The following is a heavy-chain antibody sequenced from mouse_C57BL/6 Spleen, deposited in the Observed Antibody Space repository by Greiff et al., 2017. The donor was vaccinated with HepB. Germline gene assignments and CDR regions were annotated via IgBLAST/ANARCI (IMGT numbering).Heavy chain of an antibody. V-gene: IGHV1-52*01. D-gene: IGHD2-2*01. Sequence: QVQLQQPGAELVRPGSSVKLSCKASGYTFTSYWMHWVKQRPIQGLEWIGNIDPSDSETHYNQKFKDKATLTVDKSSSTAYMQLSSLTSEDSAVYYCARLVRNDYAMDYWGQGTSVTVSS. CDR2: IDPSDSET. CDR1: GYTFTSYW. J-gene: IGHJ4*01. CDR3: ARLVRNDYAMDY.